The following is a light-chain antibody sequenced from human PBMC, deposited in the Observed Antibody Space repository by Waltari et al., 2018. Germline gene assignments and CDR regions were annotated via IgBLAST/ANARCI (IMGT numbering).Light chain of an antibody. CDR3: QQYNDWPLT. V-gene: IGKV3D-15*01. J-gene: IGKJ4*01. CDR1: QSVSSN. Sequence: EIVMTQSPAALSVSTGERVTLSCRASQSVSSNFAWYQQKPGQAPRLLIHGASTRATGIPARFSGSGSGTEYTLTISSLQSEDFAVYYCQQYNDWPLTFGGGTKVEIK. CDR2: GAS.